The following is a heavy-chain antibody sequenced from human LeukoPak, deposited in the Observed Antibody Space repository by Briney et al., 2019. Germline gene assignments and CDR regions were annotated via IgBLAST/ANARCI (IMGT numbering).Heavy chain of an antibody. J-gene: IGHJ4*02. CDR1: GFTVSSNY. CDR2: IYTEGTT. V-gene: IGHV3-66*02. D-gene: IGHD3-16*01. CDR3: ASEGD. Sequence: GGSLGLSCAVSGFTVSSNYFSWVRQAPGKGLEWVSVIYTEGTTYYADSVKGRFIISRDNSKNTVYLQMNSLRVEDTVVYYCASEGDWGQGTLVTVSS.